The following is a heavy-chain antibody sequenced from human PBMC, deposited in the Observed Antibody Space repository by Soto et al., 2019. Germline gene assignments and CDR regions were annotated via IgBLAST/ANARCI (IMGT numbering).Heavy chain of an antibody. Sequence: SVKVSCKASGGTFSSYAISWVRQAPGQGLEWMGGIIPIFGTANYAQKFQGRVTISADKSTSTAYMELSSLRSEDTAVYYCASGEATVTTSYYYGMDVWGQGTTVTVSS. V-gene: IGHV1-69*06. J-gene: IGHJ6*02. CDR1: GGTFSSYA. CDR2: IIPIFGTA. CDR3: ASGEATVTTSYYYGMDV. D-gene: IGHD4-4*01.